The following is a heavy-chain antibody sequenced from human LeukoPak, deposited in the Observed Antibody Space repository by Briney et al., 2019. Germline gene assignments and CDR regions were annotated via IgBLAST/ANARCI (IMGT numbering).Heavy chain of an antibody. Sequence: PGRSLRLSCAASGFTFDDYAMHWVRQAPGKGLEWVSGISWNSGSIGYADSVKGRFTISRDNAKNSLYLQMNSLRAEDTALSYCAKDMRTEYYDILTGYLDYWGQGTLVTVSS. J-gene: IGHJ4*02. CDR1: GFTFDDYA. V-gene: IGHV3-9*01. CDR2: ISWNSGSI. D-gene: IGHD3-9*01. CDR3: AKDMRTEYYDILTGYLDY.